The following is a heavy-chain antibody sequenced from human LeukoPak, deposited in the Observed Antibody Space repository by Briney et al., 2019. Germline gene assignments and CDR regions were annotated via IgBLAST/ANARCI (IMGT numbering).Heavy chain of an antibody. CDR3: AELGITMIGGV. V-gene: IGHV3-48*04. Sequence: GGSLRLSCAASGLTFSGSWMNWVRQAPGKGLEWVSYISSSGSTIYYADSVKGRFTISRDNAKNSLYLQMNSLRAEDTAVYYCAELGITMIGGVWGKGTTVTISS. D-gene: IGHD3-10*02. CDR1: GLTFSGSW. CDR2: ISSSGSTI. J-gene: IGHJ6*04.